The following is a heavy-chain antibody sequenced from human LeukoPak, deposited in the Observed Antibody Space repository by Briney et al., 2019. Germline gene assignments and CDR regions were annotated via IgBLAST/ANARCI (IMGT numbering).Heavy chain of an antibody. Sequence: SETLSLTCTVSGDSISNYYLSWIRQPAGKGLEWIGRIYPSENTNYNPSLKSRVTMSVDTSKNQFSLKLTSVTAADTAVYYCARDSGTTGEVKFDPWGQGTLVIVSS. V-gene: IGHV4-4*07. J-gene: IGHJ5*02. CDR3: ARDSGTTGEVKFDP. CDR1: GDSISNYY. CDR2: IYPSENT. D-gene: IGHD3-10*01.